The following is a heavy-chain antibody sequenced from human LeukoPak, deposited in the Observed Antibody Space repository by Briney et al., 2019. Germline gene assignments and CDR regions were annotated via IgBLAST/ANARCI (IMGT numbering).Heavy chain of an antibody. J-gene: IGHJ4*02. CDR1: GYTFTGYY. Sequence: GASVKVSCKASGYTFTGYYMHWVRQAPGQGLGWMGWINPNSGGTNYAQKFQGRVTMTRDTSISTAYMELRSLRSDDTAVYYCARAPSVIRGVLDYFDYWGQGTLVTVSS. D-gene: IGHD4/OR15-4a*01. V-gene: IGHV1-2*02. CDR3: ARAPSVIRGVLDYFDY. CDR2: INPNSGGT.